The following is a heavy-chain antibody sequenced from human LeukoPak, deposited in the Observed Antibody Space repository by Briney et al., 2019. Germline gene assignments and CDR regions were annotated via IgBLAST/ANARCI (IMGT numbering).Heavy chain of an antibody. CDR3: ARGQIVRGVIISATYYFDY. J-gene: IGHJ4*02. Sequence: SETLSLTCAVYGGSFSGYYWSWIRQPPGKGLEWIGEINHSGSTNYNPSLKSRVTISVDTSKNQFSLKLSSVTAADTAVYYCARGQIVRGVIISATYYFDYWGQGTLVTVSS. CDR2: INHSGST. CDR1: GGSFSGYY. D-gene: IGHD3-10*02. V-gene: IGHV4-34*01.